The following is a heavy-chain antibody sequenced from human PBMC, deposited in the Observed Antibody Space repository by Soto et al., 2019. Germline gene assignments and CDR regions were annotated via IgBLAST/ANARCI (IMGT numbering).Heavy chain of an antibody. CDR1: GFTVSSNH. V-gene: IGHV3-53*04. D-gene: IGHD5-18*01. Sequence: GGSLRLSCAASGFTVSSNHMSWVRQAPGKGLEWVSVIYSGGSTYCADSVKGRFTISRHNSKNTLYLQMNSLRAEDTAVYYCAREVHTAMPYYYYMDVWGKGTTVTVSS. CDR3: AREVHTAMPYYYYMDV. J-gene: IGHJ6*03. CDR2: IYSGGST.